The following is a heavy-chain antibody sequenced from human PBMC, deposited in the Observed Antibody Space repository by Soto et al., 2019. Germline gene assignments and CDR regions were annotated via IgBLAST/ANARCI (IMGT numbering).Heavy chain of an antibody. Sequence: GGSLRLSCAASGFTFSSHAMNWVRQAPGKGLEWVSGISGSGGSTDYADSVKGRFTISRDNFKNTLYLQINSLRAEDTAVYYCAKDRSSGGWYYYYGMDVWGQGTTVTVSS. CDR2: ISGSGGST. D-gene: IGHD6-19*01. J-gene: IGHJ6*02. V-gene: IGHV3-23*01. CDR1: GFTFSSHA. CDR3: AKDRSSGGWYYYYGMDV.